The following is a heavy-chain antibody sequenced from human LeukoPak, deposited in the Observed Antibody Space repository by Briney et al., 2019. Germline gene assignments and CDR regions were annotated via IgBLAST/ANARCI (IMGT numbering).Heavy chain of an antibody. D-gene: IGHD3-10*01. V-gene: IGHV3-23*01. CDR1: GFTFSSYG. Sequence: GGSPRLSCAASGFTFSSYGMSWVRQAPGKGLEWVSAISGSGGSTYYADSVKGRFTISRDNSKNALYLQMNSLRAEDTAVYFCARGGVDYYGSGTYYLMYYFDYWGQGALVTVSS. CDR3: ARGGVDYYGSGTYYLMYYFDY. J-gene: IGHJ4*02. CDR2: ISGSGGST.